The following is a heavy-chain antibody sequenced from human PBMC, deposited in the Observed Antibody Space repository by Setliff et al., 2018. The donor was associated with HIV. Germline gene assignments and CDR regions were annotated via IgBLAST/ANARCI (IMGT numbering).Heavy chain of an antibody. D-gene: IGHD1-26*01. CDR1: GDSITRGSYY. V-gene: IGHV4-61*09. CDR2: TYTSGKT. CDR3: AGAAYSGTYLWEPATDL. J-gene: IGHJ2*01. Sequence: PSETLSLTCTVSGDSITRGSYYWSWIRQPAGKGLEWIGHTYTSGKTHYSPSLKSRITISADTSKNQLSLNLSSVTAADTAVYYCAGAAYSGTYLWEPATDLWGRGTLVTVSS.